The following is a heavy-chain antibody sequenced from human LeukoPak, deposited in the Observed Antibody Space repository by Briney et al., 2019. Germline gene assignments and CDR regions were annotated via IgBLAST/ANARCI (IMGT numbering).Heavy chain of an antibody. V-gene: IGHV3-21*01. CDR2: ISANSLHI. CDR1: GFTFSDQS. D-gene: IGHD3-3*01. Sequence: GGSLRLSCAASGFTFSDQSMNWVRQAPGKGLEWVSSISANSLHIFYADSVKGRFTISRDNAKNSLYLQMNSLRAEDTAVYYCARGSDYDFWSGYSGQYYFDYWGQGTLVTVSS. J-gene: IGHJ4*02. CDR3: ARGSDYDFWSGYSGQYYFDY.